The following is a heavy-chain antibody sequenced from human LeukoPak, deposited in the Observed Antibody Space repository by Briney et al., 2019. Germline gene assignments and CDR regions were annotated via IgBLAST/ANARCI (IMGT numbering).Heavy chain of an antibody. CDR3: ASAYGGNRLFDY. CDR1: GFTFRSYA. J-gene: IGHJ4*02. Sequence: GGSLRLSCEASGFTFRSYAMTWVRQAPGKGLEWVSAISGSGAKTYYADSVKGRFTISRDNAKNSLYLQMNSLRAEDTAVYYCASAYGGNRLFDYWGQGTLVTVSS. CDR2: ISGSGAKT. V-gene: IGHV3-23*01. D-gene: IGHD4-23*01.